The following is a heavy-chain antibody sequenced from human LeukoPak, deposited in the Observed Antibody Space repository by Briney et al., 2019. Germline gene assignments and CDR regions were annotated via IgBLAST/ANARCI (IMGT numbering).Heavy chain of an antibody. CDR1: GFTFSSYA. J-gene: IGHJ4*02. V-gene: IGHV3-23*01. D-gene: IGHD3-9*01. CDR3: AKAEGYDILTGLDY. Sequence: QPGGSLRLSCATSGFTFSSYAMSWVRQAPGKGLEWVSGIGASGGSTYYADSVKGRFTISRDNSKNTLYLQMNSLRTEDTAVYYSAKAEGYDILTGLDYWGQGTLVTVSS. CDR2: IGASGGST.